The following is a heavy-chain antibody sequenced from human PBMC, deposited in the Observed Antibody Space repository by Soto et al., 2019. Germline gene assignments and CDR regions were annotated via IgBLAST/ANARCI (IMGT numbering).Heavy chain of an antibody. J-gene: IGHJ3*02. CDR3: ARDLTGLAFDI. V-gene: IGHV1-69*06. D-gene: IGHD7-27*01. CDR1: GGTFSSYA. Sequence: SVKVSCTASGGTFSSYAIIWVRQAPGQGLEWMGGIIPIFGTANYAQKFQGRVTITADKSISTAYMELSRLRSDDTAVYYCARDLTGLAFDIWGQGTMVTVSS. CDR2: IIPIFGTA.